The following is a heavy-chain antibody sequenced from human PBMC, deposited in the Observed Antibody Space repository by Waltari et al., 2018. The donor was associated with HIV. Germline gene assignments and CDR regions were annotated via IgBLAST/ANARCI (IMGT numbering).Heavy chain of an antibody. Sequence: EVQLVESGGDLVQPGGSLRLSCAASGLHFGDHATHWVRQPPGKGLEWVSGISWNSDTIGYADSVKGRFTISRDNAKNSLSLEMNSLRAEDTALYYCVKVGMAAVTSYAIDIWGQGTMVTVSS. CDR3: VKVGMAAVTSYAIDI. J-gene: IGHJ3*02. V-gene: IGHV3-9*01. CDR1: GLHFGDHA. CDR2: ISWNSDTI. D-gene: IGHD6-25*01.